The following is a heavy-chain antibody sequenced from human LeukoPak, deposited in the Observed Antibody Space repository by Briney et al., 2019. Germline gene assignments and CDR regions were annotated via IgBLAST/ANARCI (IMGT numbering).Heavy chain of an antibody. Sequence: RSGGSLRLSCAASGFTFSSYSMNWVRQAPGKGLEWVSSISSSSSYIYYADSVKGRLTISRDNAKNSLYLQINSLRVEDTAVFYCTKDSGRFRLDYWGQGILVTVSS. J-gene: IGHJ4*02. CDR1: GFTFSSYS. D-gene: IGHD6-19*01. V-gene: IGHV3-21*01. CDR3: TKDSGRFRLDY. CDR2: ISSSSSYI.